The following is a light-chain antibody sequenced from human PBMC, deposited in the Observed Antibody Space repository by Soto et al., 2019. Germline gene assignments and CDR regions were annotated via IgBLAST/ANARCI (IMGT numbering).Light chain of an antibody. Sequence: EIVLTHSPGTLSLSPWERATLSCRASQSVSSSYLACYQQKPGQAPRLLIYGASNRATGIPARFSGSGSGTDFTRTISSLEPEDFAVYYCQQRSNWPITFGQGTRLENK. CDR3: QQRSNWPIT. CDR1: QSVSSSY. J-gene: IGKJ5*01. V-gene: IGKV3D-20*02. CDR2: GAS.